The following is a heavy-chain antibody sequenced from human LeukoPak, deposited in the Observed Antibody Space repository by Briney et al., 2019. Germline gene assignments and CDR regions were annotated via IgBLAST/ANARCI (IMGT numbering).Heavy chain of an antibody. CDR3: ARDHPATSLTTRALDI. J-gene: IGHJ3*02. D-gene: IGHD4-17*01. CDR2: IFSGGDT. CDR1: GFTVSRNY. V-gene: IGHV3-53*01. Sequence: GGSLRLSCAASGFTVSRNYMSWVRQAPGKGLEWVSIIFSGGDTYYADSVKGRFTISRDNSKNTVYLQMNSLRAEDTAVYYCARDHPATSLTTRALDIWGQGTMVTVSS.